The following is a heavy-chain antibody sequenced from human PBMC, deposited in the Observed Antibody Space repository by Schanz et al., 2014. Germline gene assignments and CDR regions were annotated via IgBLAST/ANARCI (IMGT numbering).Heavy chain of an antibody. D-gene: IGHD3-10*01. J-gene: IGHJ1*01. Sequence: EVRLVESGGGLVQPGGSLRLSCEASGFDFTSYSMNWVRRVPGKGLEWLSYMATSSSTRHYADSVKGRVTISRDNAKNSVSLQMRRLRVEDTAVYYCASGVHVSSLQKGLQFWGRGTLXIVSS. CDR1: GFDFTSYS. CDR2: MATSSSTR. V-gene: IGHV3-48*01. CDR3: ASGVHVSSLQKGLQF.